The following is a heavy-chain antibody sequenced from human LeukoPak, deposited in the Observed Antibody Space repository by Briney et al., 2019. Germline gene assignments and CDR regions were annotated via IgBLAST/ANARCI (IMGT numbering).Heavy chain of an antibody. D-gene: IGHD7-27*01. CDR3: AKDLQTGDDVSLYYYYYGMDV. Sequence: GGSLRLSCAASGFTFSSYGIHWVRQAPGKGLEWVAVISYDGSNKYFADSVKGRFTISRDNSKNTLYLQMSSLRAEDTAAYYCAKDLQTGDDVSLYYYYYGMDVWGKGTTVTVSS. CDR1: GFTFSSYG. V-gene: IGHV3-30*18. J-gene: IGHJ6*04. CDR2: ISYDGSNK.